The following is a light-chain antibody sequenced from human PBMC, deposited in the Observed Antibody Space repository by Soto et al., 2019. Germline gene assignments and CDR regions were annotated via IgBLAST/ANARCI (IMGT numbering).Light chain of an antibody. CDR1: SSDVGGYKY. Sequence: QSVLTQPAPVSGSPGQSIAISCTGTSSDVGGYKYVTWYQQNPGKAPKVLIYEVSNRFSAVSDRFSGTKSGNTASLTISGLQAEDEAEYFCSSYTSTNTYVFGSGTKVTVL. CDR3: SSYTSTNTYV. CDR2: EVS. V-gene: IGLV2-14*01. J-gene: IGLJ1*01.